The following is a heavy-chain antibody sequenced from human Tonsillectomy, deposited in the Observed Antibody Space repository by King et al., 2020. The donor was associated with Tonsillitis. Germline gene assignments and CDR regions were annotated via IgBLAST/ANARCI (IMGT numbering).Heavy chain of an antibody. J-gene: IGHJ4*02. V-gene: IGHV3-23*04. CDR1: GFTFSSYA. Sequence: VQLVESGGGLVQPGGSLRLSCAASGFTFSSYAMSWVRQAPGKGLEWVSAISGSGGSTYDADSVKGRFTISRDNSQNTLHLQMNSLRAEDTAVYYCAKDVAVAGGVLYFDHWRQGPLVTVSS. CDR3: AKDVAVAGGVLYFDH. CDR2: ISGSGGST. D-gene: IGHD6-19*01.